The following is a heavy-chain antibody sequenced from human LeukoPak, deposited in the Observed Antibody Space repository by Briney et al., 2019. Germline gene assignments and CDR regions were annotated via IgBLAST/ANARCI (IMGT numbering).Heavy chain of an antibody. D-gene: IGHD4-11*01. Sequence: PSETLSLTCTVSGDSISSGGYYWSWIRQPPGKGLEWIGYIYHSGSTYYNPSLKSRVTISVDRSKNQFSLKLSSVTAADTAVYYCARGCWGYSNYLRVFWFDPWGQGTLVTVSS. CDR3: ARGCWGYSNYLRVFWFDP. J-gene: IGHJ5*02. CDR1: GDSISSGGYY. CDR2: IYHSGST. V-gene: IGHV4-30-2*01.